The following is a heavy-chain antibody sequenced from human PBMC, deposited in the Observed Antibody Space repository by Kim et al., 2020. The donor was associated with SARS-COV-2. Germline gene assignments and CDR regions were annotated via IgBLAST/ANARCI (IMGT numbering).Heavy chain of an antibody. CDR1: GGTFSSYA. CDR2: IIPIFDTA. CDR3: ARGRFLEWLLGGMDV. Sequence: SVKVSCKASGGTFSSYAISWVRQAPGQGLEWMGGIIPIFDTANYAQKFQGRVTITADESTSTAYMELSSLRSEDTAVYYCARGRFLEWLLGGMDVWGQGTTVTVSS. D-gene: IGHD3-3*01. V-gene: IGHV1-69*13. J-gene: IGHJ6*02.